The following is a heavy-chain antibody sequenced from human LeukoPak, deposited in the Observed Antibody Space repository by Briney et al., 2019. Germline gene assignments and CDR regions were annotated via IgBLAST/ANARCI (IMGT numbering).Heavy chain of an antibody. J-gene: IGHJ4*02. CDR3: ARDFAYGSGSHPLDY. CDR1: GGSISNGDHY. V-gene: IGHV4-30-4*08. Sequence: SETLSLTCTVSGGSISNGDHYWSWIRQHPGKGLEWIGYIYYSGSTYYNPSLKSRVTISVDTSKNQFSLKLSSVTAADTAVYYCARDFAYGSGSHPLDYWGQGTLVTVSS. D-gene: IGHD3-10*01. CDR2: IYYSGST.